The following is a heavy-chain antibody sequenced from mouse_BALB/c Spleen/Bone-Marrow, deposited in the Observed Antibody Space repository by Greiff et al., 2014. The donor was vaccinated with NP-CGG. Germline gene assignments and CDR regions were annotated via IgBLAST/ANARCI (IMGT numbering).Heavy chain of an antibody. D-gene: IGHD1-1*01. V-gene: IGHV14-3*02. CDR1: GFNIKDTY. CDR2: IDPANGNT. J-gene: IGHJ3*01. Sequence: EVQLHQSGAELVKPGASVKLSCTASGFNIKDTYMHWVKQRPEQGLEWIGRIDPANGNTKYDPKCQGKATITADTSYNTAYLQLSSLTSEDTAVYYCAFYYYGSSLFAYWGQGTLVTVSA. CDR3: AFYYYGSSLFAY.